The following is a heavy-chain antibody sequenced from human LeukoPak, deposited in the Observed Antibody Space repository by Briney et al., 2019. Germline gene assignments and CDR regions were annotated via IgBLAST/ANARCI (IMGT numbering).Heavy chain of an antibody. Sequence: PSETLSLTCTVSGYSISSGYYWGWIRQPPGKGLEWIGSIYHSGSTYYNPSLKSRVTISVDTSKNQFSLKLSSVTAADTAVYYCAREVPGWFGEREDAFDIWGQGTMVTVSS. CDR2: IYHSGST. V-gene: IGHV4-38-2*02. CDR1: GYSISSGYY. CDR3: AREVPGWFGEREDAFDI. J-gene: IGHJ3*02. D-gene: IGHD3-10*01.